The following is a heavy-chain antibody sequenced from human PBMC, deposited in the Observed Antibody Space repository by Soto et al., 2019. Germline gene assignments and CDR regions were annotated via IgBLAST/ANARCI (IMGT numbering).Heavy chain of an antibody. J-gene: IGHJ4*02. CDR3: VENYYDSSGYQGPFDY. D-gene: IGHD3-22*01. V-gene: IGHV1-69*13. CDR2: IIPIFGTT. CDR1: GGTFSSYA. Sequence: ASVKVSCKASGGTFSSYAISWVRQAPGQGLEWMGGIIPIFGTTNYAQKFQGRVTSTADESTSTAYMELSSLRSEDTAVYYCVENYYDSSGYQGPFDYWGQGTLVTVSS.